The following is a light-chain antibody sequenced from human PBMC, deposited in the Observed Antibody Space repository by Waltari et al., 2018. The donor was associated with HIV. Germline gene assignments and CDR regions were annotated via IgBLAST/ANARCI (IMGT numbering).Light chain of an antibody. CDR3: QQFFSAPLT. CDR1: HNILYNSNNKNY. V-gene: IGKV4-1*01. J-gene: IGKJ4*01. CDR2: WAS. Sequence: DIVMTQSPESLAVSLGERAPINCKSSHNILYNSNNKNYLAWYQQKPGQPPRLLFSWASTRQSGVPDRFSGGGSGTDFTLIINKLQPEDVALYFCQQFFSAPLTFGGGTKVEI.